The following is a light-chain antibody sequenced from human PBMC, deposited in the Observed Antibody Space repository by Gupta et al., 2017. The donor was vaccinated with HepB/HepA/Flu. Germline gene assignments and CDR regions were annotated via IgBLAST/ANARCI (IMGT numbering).Light chain of an antibody. CDR2: GAS. CDR3: QQACSTPLLP. V-gene: IGKV1-39*01. Sequence: DIQMTQSPSSLSASVGDRVTITCRASQNIDYYLNWYQQKPGKAPKLLIYGASSLQRGVPSRFSGGGYGTDFALTISSLQPEDFGTYYCQQACSTPLLPFGPGTKVDFK. J-gene: IGKJ3*01. CDR1: QNIDYY.